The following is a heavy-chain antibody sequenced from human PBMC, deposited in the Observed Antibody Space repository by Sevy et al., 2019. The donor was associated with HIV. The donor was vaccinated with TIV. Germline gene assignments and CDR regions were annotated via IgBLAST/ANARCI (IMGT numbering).Heavy chain of an antibody. CDR2: IIPIFGTT. CDR3: ARPSYGSGRGYQNYFYYYGMDD. D-gene: IGHD3-10*01. Sequence: VKVSCKASGGTFSSFALSWVRQAPGQGLEWMGGIIPIFGTTKYAQKFQGRVTIIADESTSTAYMELSSLGSEDTAVYYCARPSYGSGRGYQNYFYYYGMDDWGPGTTVTVSS. J-gene: IGHJ6*02. V-gene: IGHV1-69*01. CDR1: GGTFSSFA.